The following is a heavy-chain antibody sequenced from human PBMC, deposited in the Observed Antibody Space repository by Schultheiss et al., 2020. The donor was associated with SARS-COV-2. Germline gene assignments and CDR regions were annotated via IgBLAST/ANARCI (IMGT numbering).Heavy chain of an antibody. CDR1: GFTVSSNY. V-gene: IGHV3-11*04. CDR2: ISSSGSTI. Sequence: GGSLRLSCAASGFTVSSNYMSWIRQAPGKGLEWVSYISSSGSTIYYADSVKGRFTISRENAKNSLYLQMNSLRAEDTAVYYCAASPVVATIPYYYYGMDVWGQGTTVTVSS. J-gene: IGHJ6*02. CDR3: AASPVVATIPYYYYGMDV. D-gene: IGHD5-12*01.